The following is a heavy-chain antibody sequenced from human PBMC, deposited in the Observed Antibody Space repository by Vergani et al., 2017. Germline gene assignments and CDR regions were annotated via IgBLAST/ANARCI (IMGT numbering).Heavy chain of an antibody. D-gene: IGHD3-9*01. CDR3: AIGAFTYYDILTGYQKGSFDY. Sequence: QVQLVPSGAEVKKPGASVKVSCKASGYTFTSYAMHWVRQAPGQRLEWMGWINAGNGNTKYSQKFQGRVTITRATSASPAYMELSSLIAEDTAVYYCAIGAFTYYDILTGYQKGSFDYWGQGTLVTVSS. CDR1: GYTFTSYA. J-gene: IGHJ4*02. V-gene: IGHV1-3*01. CDR2: INAGNGNT.